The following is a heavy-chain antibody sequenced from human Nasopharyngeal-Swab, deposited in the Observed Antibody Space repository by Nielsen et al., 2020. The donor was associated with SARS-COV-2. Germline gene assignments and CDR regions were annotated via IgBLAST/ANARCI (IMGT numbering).Heavy chain of an antibody. Sequence: WVRQAPGQGLEWMGWINTNTVNPTYAQGFTGRFVFSLDTSVSTAYLQISRLKAEDTAVYYCARVNVVYYYYGMDVWGQGTTVTVSS. CDR2: INTNTVNP. J-gene: IGHJ6*02. V-gene: IGHV7-4-1*02. D-gene: IGHD2-15*01. CDR3: ARVNVVYYYYGMDV.